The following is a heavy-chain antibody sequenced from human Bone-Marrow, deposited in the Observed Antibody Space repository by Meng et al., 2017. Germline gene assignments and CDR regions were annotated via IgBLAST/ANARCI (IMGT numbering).Heavy chain of an antibody. D-gene: IGHD1-26*01. CDR1: GYNFPDYY. CDR3: VKEWELGSFDY. J-gene: IGHJ4*02. CDR2: ISAYNGNT. Sequence: QVQRVQSGAEVKKPGASVKVSCKPSGYNFPDYYIHWVRRAPGQGLEWMGWISAYNGNTNYAQKLQGRVTMTTDTSTSTAYMELRSLRSDDTAVYYCVKEWELGSFDYWGQGTLVTVSS. V-gene: IGHV1-18*04.